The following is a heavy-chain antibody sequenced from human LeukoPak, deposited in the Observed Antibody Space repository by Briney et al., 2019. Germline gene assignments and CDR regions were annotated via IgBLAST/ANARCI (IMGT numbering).Heavy chain of an antibody. V-gene: IGHV3-23*01. CDR2: TLGGRSSTT. Sequence: GASLRLSCAASGFTLNNYAMSWVRQAPGKGLEWVSVTLGGRSSTTYYADSVKGRFTMSRDNSQNTVYLQMNSLRVEDTAVYYCVRNDILTGHTNWYFEYWGQGTLVTVSS. CDR3: VRNDILTGHTNWYFEY. CDR1: GFTLNNYA. D-gene: IGHD3-9*01. J-gene: IGHJ4*02.